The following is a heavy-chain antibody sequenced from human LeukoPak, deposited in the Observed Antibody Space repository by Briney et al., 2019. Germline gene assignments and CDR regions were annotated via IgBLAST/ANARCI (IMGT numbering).Heavy chain of an antibody. CDR2: ISYDGSNK. Sequence: GGSLRLSCAASGFTFSSYAMNWARQAPGKGLEWVAVISYDGSNKYYADSVKGRFTISRDNSKNTLYLQMNSLRAEDTAVYYCASNMVRGVIDYWGQGTLVTVSS. J-gene: IGHJ4*02. V-gene: IGHV3-30-3*01. CDR1: GFTFSSYA. CDR3: ASNMVRGVIDY. D-gene: IGHD3-10*01.